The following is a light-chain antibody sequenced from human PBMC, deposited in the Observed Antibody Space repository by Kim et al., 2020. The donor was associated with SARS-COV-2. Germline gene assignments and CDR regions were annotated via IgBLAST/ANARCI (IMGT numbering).Light chain of an antibody. CDR1: QNMDNY. CDR3: QQSFSDSRT. CDR2: IAS. J-gene: IGKJ2*01. V-gene: IGKV1-39*01. Sequence: SASVGDRVTITCRASQNMDNYLNWYQKKPGKAPNLLIYIASSLQSGVPSRFSGGGSGAEYTLTISSLQPEDFATYYCQQSFSDSRTFGQGTKLEI.